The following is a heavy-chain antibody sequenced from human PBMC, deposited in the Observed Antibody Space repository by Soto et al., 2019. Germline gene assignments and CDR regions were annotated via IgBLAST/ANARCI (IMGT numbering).Heavy chain of an antibody. V-gene: IGHV1-69*01. CDR3: ASRRSGRYYHYYYYYGMDV. D-gene: IGHD1-26*01. J-gene: IGHJ6*02. Sequence: QVQLVQSGAEVKKPGSSVKVSCKASGGTFSSYAISWVRQAPGQGLEWMGGIIPIFGTANYAQKFQGRVTIIADESTSTAYMELSSQRSEDTAVYYCASRRSGRYYHYYYYYGMDVWGQGTTVTVSS. CDR1: GGTFSSYA. CDR2: IIPIFGTA.